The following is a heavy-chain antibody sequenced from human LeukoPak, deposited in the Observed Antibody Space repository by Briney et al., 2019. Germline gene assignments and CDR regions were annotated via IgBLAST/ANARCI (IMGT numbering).Heavy chain of an antibody. CDR2: INPSGGST. J-gene: IGHJ6*03. V-gene: IGHV1-46*01. CDR1: GYTFTSYY. D-gene: IGHD1-26*01. Sequence: ASVKVSCKASGYTFTSYYMHWVRQAPGQGLEWMGIINPSGGSTSYAQKFQGRVTMTRDTSTSTVYMELSSLRPEDTAVYYCAKDWSYQGNYYYMDVWGKGTTVTISS. CDR3: AKDWSYQGNYYYMDV.